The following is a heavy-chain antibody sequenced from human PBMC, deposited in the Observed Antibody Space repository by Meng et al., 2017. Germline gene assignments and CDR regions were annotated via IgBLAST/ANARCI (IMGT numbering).Heavy chain of an antibody. V-gene: IGHV4-34*01. CDR1: GGSFSDYY. D-gene: IGHD5-12*01. Sequence: QVQLQQWGAGLLKPSETLSLTCVVSGGSFSDYYWSWIRQPPGKGLEWIGEINEFGSTNYNPSLKSRVTILVDTSKNQFSLKLRSVTAADTAVYYCARQRGPDFWGQGSLVTVSS. J-gene: IGHJ4*02. CDR2: INEFGST. CDR3: ARQRGPDF.